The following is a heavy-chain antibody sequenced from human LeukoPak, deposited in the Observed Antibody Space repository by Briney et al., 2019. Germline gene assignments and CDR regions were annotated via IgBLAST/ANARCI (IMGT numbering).Heavy chain of an antibody. CDR1: GGSISTYH. CDR2: IYSSGTT. V-gene: IGHV4-4*09. J-gene: IGHJ2*01. D-gene: IGHD3-10*01. Sequence: SETLSLTCAVSGGSISTYHWSWFRQPPGKGLEWIGYIYSSGTTNYNPSLKSRVTISLDTAKNQFSLKLSSVTAADTAVYYCARQGSFGYWYFDPWGRGTLVTVSS. CDR3: ARQGSFGYWYFDP.